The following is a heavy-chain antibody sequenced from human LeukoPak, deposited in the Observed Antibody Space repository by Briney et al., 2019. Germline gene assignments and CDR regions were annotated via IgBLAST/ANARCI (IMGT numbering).Heavy chain of an antibody. CDR1: GFMFSNYW. Sequence: GGSLRLSCVASGFMFSNYWVHWVRQAPGKGLVWVSRINTDGYTTTYADSVKGRFTISRDNAKNTLYLQMNSLRAEDTAVYYCATQQTTVVTPDYWGQGTLVTVSS. J-gene: IGHJ4*02. V-gene: IGHV3-74*01. CDR3: ATQQTTVVTPDY. D-gene: IGHD4-23*01. CDR2: INTDGYTT.